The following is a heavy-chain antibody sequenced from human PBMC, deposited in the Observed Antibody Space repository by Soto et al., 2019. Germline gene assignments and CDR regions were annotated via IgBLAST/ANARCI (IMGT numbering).Heavy chain of an antibody. J-gene: IGHJ5*02. D-gene: IGHD3-10*01. V-gene: IGHV3-33*01. Sequence: GGSLRLSCLSSGFTFNTYGMFWARQAPGTGLEWVAGIWYDGSYKYYLDSVKGRFTVSRDNSKNTVYLEMNNLRGEDTAVYYCARISGSGHLGWFDPWGQGTLVTVSS. CDR2: IWYDGSYK. CDR3: ARISGSGHLGWFDP. CDR1: GFTFNTYG.